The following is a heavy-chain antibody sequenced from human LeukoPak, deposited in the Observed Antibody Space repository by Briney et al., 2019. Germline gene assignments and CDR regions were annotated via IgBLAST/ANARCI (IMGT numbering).Heavy chain of an antibody. CDR2: INPNSGGT. V-gene: IGHV1-2*02. CDR3: ATFTGVCSSTSCPDAFDI. CDR1: GYTFTGYY. D-gene: IGHD2-2*01. J-gene: IGHJ3*02. Sequence: ASVKVSCKASGYTFTGYYMHWVRQAPGQGLEWMGWINPNSGGTNYAQKFQGRVTMTRDTSISTAYMELSSLRSEDTAVYYCATFTGVCSSTSCPDAFDIWGQGTMVTVSS.